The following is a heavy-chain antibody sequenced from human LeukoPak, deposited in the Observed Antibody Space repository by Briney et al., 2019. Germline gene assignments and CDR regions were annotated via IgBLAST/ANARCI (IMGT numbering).Heavy chain of an antibody. J-gene: IGHJ4*02. V-gene: IGHV1-8*01. Sequence: VASVRVSCKASGYTFTSYDINWGRQAPGQGLEWRGWMNPNSGNTVYAQTFQGRVTMTRNTSISKAYMELSSLRSEDTAVYYCARALGTTGMYYFDYWGQGTLVTVSS. D-gene: IGHD1-1*01. CDR3: ARALGTTGMYYFDY. CDR1: GYTFTSYD. CDR2: MNPNSGNT.